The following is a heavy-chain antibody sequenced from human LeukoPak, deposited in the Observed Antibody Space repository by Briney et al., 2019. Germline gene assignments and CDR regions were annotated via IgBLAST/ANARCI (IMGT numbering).Heavy chain of an antibody. CDR1: GFTFSDYY. CDR3: ARVQPHYYDSSGYPPDY. V-gene: IGHV3-11*01. CDR2: ISSSGTTI. D-gene: IGHD3-22*01. Sequence: GGSLRLSCAASGFTFSDYYMSWIRQAPGKGLEWVSYISSSGTTIFYADSVKGRFTLSRDNAKNSLYLQMNSVRAEDTAVYYCARVQPHYYDSSGYPPDYWGQGTLVTVSS. J-gene: IGHJ4*02.